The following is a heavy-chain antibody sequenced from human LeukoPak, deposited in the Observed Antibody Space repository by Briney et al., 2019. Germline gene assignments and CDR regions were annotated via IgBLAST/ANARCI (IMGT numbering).Heavy chain of an antibody. CDR3: ARNQDYGVYNSVGAFDI. V-gene: IGHV3-30*03. D-gene: IGHD4-17*01. Sequence: GGSLRLSCAASGFTFSSYGMHWVRQAPGKGLEWVALISYDGSNKYYADSVKGRFTISRDNSKNTLYLQMNSLRAEDTAVYYCARNQDYGVYNSVGAFDIWGQGTMVTVSS. CDR1: GFTFSSYG. CDR2: ISYDGSNK. J-gene: IGHJ3*02.